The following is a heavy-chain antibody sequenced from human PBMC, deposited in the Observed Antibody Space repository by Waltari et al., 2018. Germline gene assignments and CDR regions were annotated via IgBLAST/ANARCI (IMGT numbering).Heavy chain of an antibody. CDR1: DGSISSYY. Sequence: QLQLQESGPGLVKPSETLSLTCTVSDGSISSYYWSWIRQSPGKGLEWIGYISYSGSTNYHPSLKSRVTISVDTSKNEVSLKVTYVTPVDTAIYYCARGGSTSESFDVWGQGTMVTVSS. D-gene: IGHD3-10*01. J-gene: IGHJ3*01. V-gene: IGHV4-59*01. CDR2: ISYSGST. CDR3: ARGGSTSESFDV.